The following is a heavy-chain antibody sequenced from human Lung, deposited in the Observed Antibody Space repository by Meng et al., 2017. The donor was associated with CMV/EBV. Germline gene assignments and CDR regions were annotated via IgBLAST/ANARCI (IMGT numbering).Heavy chain of an antibody. CDR3: AAEGENSGDETRDAFDL. CDR1: GFTVSSNY. Sequence: GGSLRLSCAVSGFTVSSNYMSWVRQALGKGLEWVSVIYTGGITYYADSVKGRFTISRDNSKNTLYLQMNSLRADDTAVYYCAAEGENSGDETRDAFDLWGQETMVTVSS. J-gene: IGHJ3*01. CDR2: IYTGGIT. V-gene: IGHV3-66*02. D-gene: IGHD6-25*01.